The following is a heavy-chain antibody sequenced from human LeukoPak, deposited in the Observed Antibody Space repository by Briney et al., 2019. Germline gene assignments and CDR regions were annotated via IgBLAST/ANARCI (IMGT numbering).Heavy chain of an antibody. D-gene: IGHD3-22*01. CDR1: GYTFTGYY. J-gene: IGHJ4*02. CDR2: ITPNSGGT. Sequence: ASVKVSCKASGYTFTGYYMHWVRQAPGQGLEWMGWITPNSGGTNYAQNFQDRVTMTRDTSINTAYMELNRLTSDDTAVYYCTRGSTNYFDSSAYYAYSDYWGQGTLVTVSS. CDR3: TRGSTNYFDSSAYYAYSDY. V-gene: IGHV1-2*02.